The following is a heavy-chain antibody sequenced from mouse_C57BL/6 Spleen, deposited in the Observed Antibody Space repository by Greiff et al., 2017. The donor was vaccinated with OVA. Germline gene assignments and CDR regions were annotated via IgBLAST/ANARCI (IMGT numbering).Heavy chain of an antibody. V-gene: IGHV3-6*01. CDR1: GYSITSGYY. CDR2: ISYDGSN. CDR3: AREDWDYYGSNPGY. Sequence: EVQLQQSGPGLVKPSQSLSLTCSVTGYSITSGYYWNWIRQFPGNKLEWMGYISYDGSNNYNPSLKNRISITRDTSKNQFFLKLNSVTTEDTATYYCAREDWDYYGSNPGYWGQGTTLTVSS. D-gene: IGHD1-1*01. J-gene: IGHJ2*01.